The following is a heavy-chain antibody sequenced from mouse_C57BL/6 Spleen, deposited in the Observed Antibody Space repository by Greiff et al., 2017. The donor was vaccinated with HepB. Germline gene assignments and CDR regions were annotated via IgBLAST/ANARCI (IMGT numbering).Heavy chain of an antibody. Sequence: QVQLQQSGPELVKPGASVKISCKASGYAFSSSWMNWVKQRPGKGLEWIGRIYPGDGDTNYNGKFKGKATLTADKSSSTAYMQLSSLTSEDSAVYFCAKPYDGYYEGFAYWGQGTLVTVSA. CDR3: AKPYDGYYEGFAY. D-gene: IGHD2-3*01. V-gene: IGHV1-82*01. CDR1: GYAFSSSW. CDR2: IYPGDGDT. J-gene: IGHJ3*01.